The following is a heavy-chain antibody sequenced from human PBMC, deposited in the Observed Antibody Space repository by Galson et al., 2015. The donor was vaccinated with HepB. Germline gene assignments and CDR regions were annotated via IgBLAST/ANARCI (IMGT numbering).Heavy chain of an antibody. J-gene: IGHJ4*02. V-gene: IGHV3-30-3*01. D-gene: IGHD6-19*01. Sequence: SLRLSCAASGFTFSSYAMHWVRQAPGKGLEWVAVISYDGSNKYYADSVKGRFTISRDNSKNTLYLQMNSLRAEDTAVYYCARDLHSSGWLFDYWGQGTLVTVSS. CDR3: ARDLHSSGWLFDY. CDR2: ISYDGSNK. CDR1: GFTFSSYA.